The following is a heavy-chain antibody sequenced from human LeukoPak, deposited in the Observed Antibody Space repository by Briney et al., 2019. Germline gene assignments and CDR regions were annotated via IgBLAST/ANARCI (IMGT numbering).Heavy chain of an antibody. CDR2: IKQDGSEK. D-gene: IGHD6-13*01. CDR1: GFTFSSYW. V-gene: IGHV3-7*01. J-gene: IGHJ4*02. CDR3: ARVAAYSSSWYGEDY. Sequence: PGGSLRLSCAASGFTFSSYWMSWVRQAPGKGLEWVANIKQDGSEKYYVDSVKSRFTISRDNAKNSLYLQMNSLRAEDTAVYYCARVAAYSSSWYGEDYWGQGTLVTVSS.